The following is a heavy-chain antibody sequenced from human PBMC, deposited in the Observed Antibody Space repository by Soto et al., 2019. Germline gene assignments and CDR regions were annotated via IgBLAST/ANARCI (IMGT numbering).Heavy chain of an antibody. CDR2: ISGSGSST. J-gene: IGHJ3*02. CDR1: GFTFSSYA. D-gene: IGHD1-7*01. CDR3: ARRNWNYGAFDI. Sequence: RRLSCAASGFTFSSYAMSWVRQAPGKGLEWVSGISGSGSSTYYADSVKGRFTISRDNSKNTLYLQMNSLRAEDTAVYYCARRNWNYGAFDIWGQGTMVTVSS. V-gene: IGHV3-23*01.